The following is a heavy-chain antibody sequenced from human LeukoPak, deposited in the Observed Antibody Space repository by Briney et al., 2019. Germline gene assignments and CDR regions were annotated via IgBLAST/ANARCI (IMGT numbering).Heavy chain of an antibody. J-gene: IGHJ5*02. V-gene: IGHV4-34*01. Sequence: PSETLSLTCAVYGGSFSGYYWSWIRQPPGKGLGWIGEINHSGSTNYNPSLKSRVTISVDTSKNQFSLKLSSVTAADTAVYYCARRFVRHMVDPWGQGTLVTVSS. CDR1: GGSFSGYY. CDR3: ARRFVRHMVDP. D-gene: IGHD2-21*01. CDR2: INHSGST.